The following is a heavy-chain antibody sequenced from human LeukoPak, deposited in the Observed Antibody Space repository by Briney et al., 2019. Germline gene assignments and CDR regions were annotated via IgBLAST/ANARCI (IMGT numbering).Heavy chain of an antibody. J-gene: IGHJ6*02. CDR3: ARPRGYSGYDTDPTYYYYGMDV. CDR2: IIPILGIA. CDR1: GGTFNSYA. D-gene: IGHD5-12*01. Sequence: EASVKVSCKASGGTFNSYAISWVRQAPGQGLEWMGRIIPILGIANYAQKFQGRVTITADKSTSTAYMELSSLRSEDTAVYYCARPRGYSGYDTDPTYYYYGMDVWGQGTTVTVSS. V-gene: IGHV1-69*04.